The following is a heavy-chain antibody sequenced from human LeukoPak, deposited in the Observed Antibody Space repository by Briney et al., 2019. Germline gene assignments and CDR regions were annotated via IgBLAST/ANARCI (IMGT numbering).Heavy chain of an antibody. V-gene: IGHV1-2*02. Sequence: ASVTVSCKASGYTFTGYYMHWVRQAPGQGLEWMGWINPNTGVTNYAQKFQGRVTLTRDTSIITAYMELTRLRSDDTAVYYCARDRTTVTTGYYGMDVWGQGTTVTGSS. CDR1: GYTFTGYY. J-gene: IGHJ6*02. CDR2: INPNTGVT. CDR3: ARDRTTVTTGYYGMDV. D-gene: IGHD4-17*01.